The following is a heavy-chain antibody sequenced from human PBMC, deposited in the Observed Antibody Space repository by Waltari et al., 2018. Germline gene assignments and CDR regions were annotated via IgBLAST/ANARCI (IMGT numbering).Heavy chain of an antibody. CDR2: IYPGDSDT. Sequence: EVQLVQSGAEVQQAGQSLKISCKGSVSPFNTNWIGWVRQMPGKGLEWMGIIYPGDSDTKNSPSFQGQVTISADKSINTAYLRWSSLKASDTAMYYCARQSDRTYYFDYWGQGTLVTVSS. CDR1: VSPFNTNW. J-gene: IGHJ4*02. V-gene: IGHV5-51*01. CDR3: ARQSDRTYYFDY.